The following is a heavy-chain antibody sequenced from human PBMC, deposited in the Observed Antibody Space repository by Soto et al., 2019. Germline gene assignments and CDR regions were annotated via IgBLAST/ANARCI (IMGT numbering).Heavy chain of an antibody. CDR1: GGTFSSYT. J-gene: IGHJ3*02. CDR3: ARLTGTSETASSFGI. D-gene: IGHD1-7*01. Sequence: SVKVSCKASGGTFSSYTISWVRQAPGQGLEWMGRIIPILGIANYAQKFQGSVTITADKSTSTAYMELSSLRSEDTAVYYCARLTGTSETASSFGIWGQGTMVTVSS. CDR2: IIPILGIA. V-gene: IGHV1-69*02.